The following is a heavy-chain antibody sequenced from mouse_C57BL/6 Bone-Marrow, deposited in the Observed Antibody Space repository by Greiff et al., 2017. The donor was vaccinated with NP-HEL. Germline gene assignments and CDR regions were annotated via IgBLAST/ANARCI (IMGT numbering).Heavy chain of an antibody. CDR2: INPYNGGT. CDR1: GYTFTDYY. J-gene: IGHJ1*03. Sequence: VQLQQSGPVLVKPGASVKMSCKASGYTFTDYYMNWVKQSHGKSLEWIGVINPYNGGTSYNQKFKGKATLTVDKSSSTAYMELNSLTSEDSAVYYCAPLIYYDYDERYFDVWGTGTTVTVSS. D-gene: IGHD2-4*01. CDR3: APLIYYDYDERYFDV. V-gene: IGHV1-19*01.